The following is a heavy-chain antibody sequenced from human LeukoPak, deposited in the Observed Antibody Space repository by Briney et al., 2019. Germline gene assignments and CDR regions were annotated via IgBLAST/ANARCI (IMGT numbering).Heavy chain of an antibody. D-gene: IGHD1-14*01. CDR2: MSSNGGNT. Sequence: PGESLRLSCAASGFTFSSSPMSWVRQAPGKGLEWVSLMSSNGGNTYYAHSVKGRFTISRDNSKNTLYLQMNSLRAEDAVVYYCAKNSNRDFDIWGQGTMVTVSS. CDR3: AKNSNRDFDI. V-gene: IGHV3-23*01. CDR1: GFTFSSSP. J-gene: IGHJ3*02.